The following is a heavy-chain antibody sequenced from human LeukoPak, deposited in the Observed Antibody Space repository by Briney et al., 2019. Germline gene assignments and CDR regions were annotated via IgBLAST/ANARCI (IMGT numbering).Heavy chain of an antibody. D-gene: IGHD6-13*01. J-gene: IGHJ4*02. CDR2: ISYSGNT. CDR1: GDSLTSGDYF. Sequence: SQTLSLTCTVSGDSLTSGDYFWGWIRQPPGKGLEWIGHISYSGNTYYSPSLKSPAAISVDTSKNQFSLQLRSVASADTAAYFCARGRHRAGSRWYGVFFDYWGQGTLVTVSS. CDR3: ARGRHRAGSRWYGVFFDY. V-gene: IGHV4-30-4*08.